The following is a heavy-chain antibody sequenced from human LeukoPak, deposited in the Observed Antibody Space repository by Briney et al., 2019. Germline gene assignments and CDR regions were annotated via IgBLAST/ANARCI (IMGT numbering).Heavy chain of an antibody. D-gene: IGHD3-10*01. CDR2: IYTSGST. CDR1: GGSISTGSDY. J-gene: IGHJ4*02. CDR3: ARVRSGSYHPIGY. Sequence: SETLSLTCTVSGGSISTGSDYWSWIRQAAGKGLEWIGRIYTSGSTNYNPSLKSRVTISIDTSKKQFSLKLKSVTAADTAVFYCARVRSGSYHPIGYWGQGTLVTVSS. V-gene: IGHV4-61*02.